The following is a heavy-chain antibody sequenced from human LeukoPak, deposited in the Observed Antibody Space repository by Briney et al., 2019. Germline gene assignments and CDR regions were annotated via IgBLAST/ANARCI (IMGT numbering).Heavy chain of an antibody. CDR2: IRYDGSNK. Sequence: GGSLRLSCAASGFTFSSYGMHWVRQAPGKGLEWVAFIRYDGSNKYYADSVKGRFTISRDNSKNTLYLQMNSLRAEDTAVYYCAKDTSNGATYWYFDLWGRGTLVTVSS. V-gene: IGHV3-30*02. J-gene: IGHJ2*01. D-gene: IGHD2-8*01. CDR1: GFTFSSYG. CDR3: AKDTSNGATYWYFDL.